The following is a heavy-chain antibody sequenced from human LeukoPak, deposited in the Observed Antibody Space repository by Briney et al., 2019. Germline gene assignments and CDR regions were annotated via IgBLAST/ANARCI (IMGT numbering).Heavy chain of an antibody. V-gene: IGHV3-23*01. CDR2: IGDSGSGG. D-gene: IGHD4-23*01. CDR3: SRIKYGGNSGYHFDY. J-gene: IGHJ4*02. Sequence: PGGSLKLSCSASGFNFNYFAMSWVRQAPGKRLEWVSTIGDSGSGGSYADSVRGRFTISRDNSKNMVYLQMHSLRVGDSAVYYCSRIKYGGNSGYHFDYWGQGTLVTVSS. CDR1: GFNFNYFA.